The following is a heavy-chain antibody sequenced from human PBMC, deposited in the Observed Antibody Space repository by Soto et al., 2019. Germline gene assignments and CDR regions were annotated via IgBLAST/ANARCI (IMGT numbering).Heavy chain of an antibody. Sequence: SGPTLVNPTQTLTLTCTFSGFSLSTSGVGVGWIRQPPGKALEWLALIYWNDDKRYSPSLKSRLTITKDTSKNQVVLTMTNMDPVDTATYYCAHRVTDRRIAAAGTGFDPWGQGTLVTAPQ. CDR2: IYWNDDK. CDR3: AHRVTDRRIAAAGTGFDP. V-gene: IGHV2-5*01. D-gene: IGHD6-13*01. CDR1: GFSLSTSGVG. J-gene: IGHJ5*02.